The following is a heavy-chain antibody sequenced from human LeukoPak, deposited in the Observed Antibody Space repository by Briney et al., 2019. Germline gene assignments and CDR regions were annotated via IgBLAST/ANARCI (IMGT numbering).Heavy chain of an antibody. D-gene: IGHD4-23*01. CDR3: VGTNGDSSPIDY. CDR2: INHSGRT. J-gene: IGHJ4*02. CDR1: GGSLRGYY. Sequence: SETLSLTCAVYGGSLRGYYWSWTRQPPGKGLEGSGEINHSGRTNYNPSLKSRVTISVDTSKNQCSLRLSSVTAVGTGVCSCVGTNGDSSPIDYWGQGTLVTVSS. V-gene: IGHV4-34*01.